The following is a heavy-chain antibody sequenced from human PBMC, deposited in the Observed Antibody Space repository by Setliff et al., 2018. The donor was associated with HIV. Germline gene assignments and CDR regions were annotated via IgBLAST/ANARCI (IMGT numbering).Heavy chain of an antibody. Sequence: SVKVSCKASGYTFTSYYIHWVRQAPGQGLEWMGIINPSVGNTDYAQKFQTRVTMTRDTSTSTVYMELSSLRSNDTAIYYCVRVAMIRGTIVGAFDLWGQGSMVTVSS. CDR3: VRVAMIRGTIVGAFDL. CDR2: INPSVGNT. V-gene: IGHV1-46*01. J-gene: IGHJ3*01. CDR1: GYTFTSYY. D-gene: IGHD3-10*01.